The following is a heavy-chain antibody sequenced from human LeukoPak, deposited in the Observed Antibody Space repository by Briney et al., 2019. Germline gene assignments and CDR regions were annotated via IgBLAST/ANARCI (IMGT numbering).Heavy chain of an antibody. D-gene: IGHD2-21*01. J-gene: IGHJ4*02. CDR1: GFTFNTNS. CDR3: ARGRLDFGY. Sequence: GGPLRLSCAASGFTFNTNSMNWVRQAPGKGLEWVSSISSSSSYIYYADSVKGRFTISRDNAKNSVYLQMNSLKTEDTAVYYCARGRLDFGYWGQGTLVTVSS. V-gene: IGHV3-21*03. CDR2: ISSSSSYI.